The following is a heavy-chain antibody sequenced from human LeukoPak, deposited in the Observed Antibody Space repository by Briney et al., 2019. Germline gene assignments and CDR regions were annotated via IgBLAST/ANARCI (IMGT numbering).Heavy chain of an antibody. CDR3: ARVGYSYGPFDY. Sequence: SETLSLTCTVSGGSISSGDYYWSWIRQPPGKGLEWIGYIYYSGSTNYNPSLKSRVTISVDTSKNQFSLKLSSVTAADTAVYYCARVGYSYGPFDYWGQGTLVTVSS. J-gene: IGHJ4*02. CDR2: IYYSGST. D-gene: IGHD5-18*01. CDR1: GGSISSGDYY. V-gene: IGHV4-61*08.